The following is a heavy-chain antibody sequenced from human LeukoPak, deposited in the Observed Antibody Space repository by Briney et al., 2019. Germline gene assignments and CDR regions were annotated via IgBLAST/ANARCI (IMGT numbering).Heavy chain of an antibody. V-gene: IGHV4-34*01. Sequence: PSETLSLTCVVYGGSFSGYYWSWIRQPPGKGLGWIGEIDHSGTTNYNPSLKSRVTMSVDTSKNQFSLMVSSVTAADTAVYYCATGRNGVVPAPILGVGPWYNYHYMDVWGKGTTVTVSS. J-gene: IGHJ6*03. CDR1: GGSFSGYY. D-gene: IGHD2-2*02. CDR3: ATGRNGVVPAPILGVGPWYNYHYMDV. CDR2: IDHSGTT.